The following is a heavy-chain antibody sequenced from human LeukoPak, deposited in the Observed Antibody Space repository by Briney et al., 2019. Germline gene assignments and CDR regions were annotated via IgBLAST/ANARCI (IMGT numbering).Heavy chain of an antibody. CDR3: ARDGYSYGCLDY. Sequence: SVKVSCKASGGTFSSYAISWVRQAPGQGLEWMGGIIPIFGTANYAQKFQGRVTITTDESTSTAYMELSSLRSEDTAVYYCARDGYSYGCLDYWGQGTLVTVSS. CDR1: GGTFSSYA. CDR2: IIPIFGTA. V-gene: IGHV1-69*05. J-gene: IGHJ4*02. D-gene: IGHD5-18*01.